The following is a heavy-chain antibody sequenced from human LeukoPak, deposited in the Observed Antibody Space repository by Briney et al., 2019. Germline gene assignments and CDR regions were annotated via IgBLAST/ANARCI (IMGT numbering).Heavy chain of an antibody. CDR2: IYPGDSDT. V-gene: IGHV5-51*01. CDR3: ASSSWFGPYYFDY. J-gene: IGHJ4*02. D-gene: IGHD3-10*01. Sequence: VESLKSSCNGSGYIFTSYWIGWVRQMPRKGREWMGIIYPGDSDTRYSPSIQGQVTLSADKSISTAYLQWSSLQASDTAMYYCASSSWFGPYYFDYWGQGTLVTVSS. CDR1: GYIFTSYW.